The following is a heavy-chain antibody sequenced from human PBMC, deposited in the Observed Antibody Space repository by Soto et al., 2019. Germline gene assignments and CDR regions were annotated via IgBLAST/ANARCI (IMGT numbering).Heavy chain of an antibody. CDR1: GYTFTSYD. J-gene: IGHJ5*02. Sequence: QVQLVQSGAEVKKPGASVKVSCKASGYTFTSYDINWVRQATGRGLEWMGWMNPNSGNTGYAQKFQGRVTMTRNTTISTAYMELSSLRSEDTAVYYCARGGVRFLEWLPPDWFDPWGQGTLVTVSS. D-gene: IGHD3-3*01. CDR2: MNPNSGNT. CDR3: ARGGVRFLEWLPPDWFDP. V-gene: IGHV1-8*01.